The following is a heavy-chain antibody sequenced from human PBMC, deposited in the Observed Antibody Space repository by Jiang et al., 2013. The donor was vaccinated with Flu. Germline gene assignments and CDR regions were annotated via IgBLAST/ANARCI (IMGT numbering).Heavy chain of an antibody. CDR2: INPSDGSA. Sequence: SGAEVKKPGASVKVSCKAFGYTFTSYYMYWVRQAPGQGLEWMGIINPSDGSAGYAQKFQGRVTMTRDTSTSTVYMELSSLRSDDTAVYYCVRDSSVGATAYEFVYWGQGTLVTVSS. V-gene: IGHV1-46*01. D-gene: IGHD1-26*01. CDR3: VRDSSVGATAYEFVY. J-gene: IGHJ4*02. CDR1: GYTFTSYY.